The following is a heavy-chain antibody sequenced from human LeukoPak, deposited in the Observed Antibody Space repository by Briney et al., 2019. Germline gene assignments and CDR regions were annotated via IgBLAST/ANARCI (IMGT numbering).Heavy chain of an antibody. J-gene: IGHJ4*02. CDR3: ARVVYSYGSFDY. D-gene: IGHD5-18*01. Sequence: SETLSLTCTVSGGSISSYYWSWIRQPPGKGLEWIGYIYYSGSTNYNPSLKSRVTISVDTSKNQFSLKLSSVTAADTAVYYCARVVYSYGSFDYWGQGTLVTVSS. CDR1: GGSISSYY. V-gene: IGHV4-59*01. CDR2: IYYSGST.